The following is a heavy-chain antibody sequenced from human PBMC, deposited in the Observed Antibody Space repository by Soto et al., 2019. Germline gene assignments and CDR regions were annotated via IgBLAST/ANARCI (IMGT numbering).Heavy chain of an antibody. V-gene: IGHV1-69*13. CDR3: ASRPYSYGPFDY. D-gene: IGHD5-18*01. J-gene: IGHJ4*02. CDR1: GGTFSSYA. Sequence: SVKVSCKASGGTFSSYAISWVRQAPGQGLEWMGGIIPIFGTANYAQKFQGRVTITADESTSTAYMELSSLRSEDTAVYYCASRPYSYGPFDYWGQGALVTVSS. CDR2: IIPIFGTA.